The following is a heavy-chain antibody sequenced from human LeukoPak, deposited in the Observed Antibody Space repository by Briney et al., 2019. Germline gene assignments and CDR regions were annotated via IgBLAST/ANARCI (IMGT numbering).Heavy chain of an antibody. CDR1: GFTFSNAW. CDR3: TTDRLGEILWFGELGLV. J-gene: IGHJ4*02. V-gene: IGHV3-15*01. CDR2: IKSKTDGGTT. Sequence: GGSLTLSCAASGFTFSNAWMNWVRQAPGKGLEWVGRIKSKTDGGTTDYAAPVKGRFTISRDDAKNTVYLQMNSLKTEDTAVYYCTTDRLGEILWFGELGLVGGEGTLVAVSS. D-gene: IGHD3-10*01.